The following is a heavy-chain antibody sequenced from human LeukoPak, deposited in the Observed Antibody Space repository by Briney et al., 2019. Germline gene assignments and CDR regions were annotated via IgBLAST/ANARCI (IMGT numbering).Heavy chain of an antibody. CDR1: GGSITSTNYY. V-gene: IGHV4-39*01. CDR2: VYYSVIT. Sequence: PSETLSLTCTVSGGSITSTNYYWGWIRQPPGKGLEWIASVYYSVITHYNPSLKSRVTISVDTSKNQFSLRLTSVTAADPAVYYCARHTRSGWNEGFGYWGQGTLVTVSS. D-gene: IGHD6-19*01. CDR3: ARHTRSGWNEGFGY. J-gene: IGHJ4*02.